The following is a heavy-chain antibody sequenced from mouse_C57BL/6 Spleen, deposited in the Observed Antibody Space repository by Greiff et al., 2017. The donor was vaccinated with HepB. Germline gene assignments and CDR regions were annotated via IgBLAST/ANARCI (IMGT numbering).Heavy chain of an antibody. Sequence: EVQRVESGGGLVKPGGSLKLSCAASGFTFSSYAMSWVRQTPEKRLEWVATISDGGSYTYYPDNVKGRFTISRDNAKNNLYLQMSHLKSEDTAMYYCAREGGLGDGYYGEDYWGQGTTLTVSS. V-gene: IGHV5-4*01. CDR2: ISDGGSYT. J-gene: IGHJ2*01. CDR3: AREGGLGDGYYGEDY. D-gene: IGHD2-3*01. CDR1: GFTFSSYA.